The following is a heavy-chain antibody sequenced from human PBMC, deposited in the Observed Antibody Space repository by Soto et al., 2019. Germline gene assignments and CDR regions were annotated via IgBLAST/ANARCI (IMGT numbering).Heavy chain of an antibody. CDR2: IDYTGNT. CDR3: ARINKGYGTDS. V-gene: IGHV4-39*01. J-gene: IGHJ4*02. D-gene: IGHD5-18*01. CDR1: GGSISSSSYY. Sequence: SETLSLTCTVSGGSISSSSYYWGCIRQPPGKGLEWIASIDYTGNTFYNPSLTSRVTISVDTSKNQFSLKVTSVTAADTAVYYCARINKGYGTDSWGQGTLVTVSS.